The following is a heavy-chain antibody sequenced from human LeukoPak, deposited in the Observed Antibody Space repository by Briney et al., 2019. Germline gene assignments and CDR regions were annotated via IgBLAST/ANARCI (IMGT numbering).Heavy chain of an antibody. V-gene: IGHV3-53*01. CDR1: GFTVSSNY. J-gene: IGHJ4*02. D-gene: IGHD1-26*01. Sequence: GGSLRLSCAASGFTVSSNYMSWVRQAPGKGLEWVSVIYSGGSTYYADSVKGRFTISRDNSRNTLYLQMNSLRAEDTAVYYCAKRPLGSSYYFDYWGQGTLVTVPS. CDR3: AKRPLGSSYYFDY. CDR2: IYSGGST.